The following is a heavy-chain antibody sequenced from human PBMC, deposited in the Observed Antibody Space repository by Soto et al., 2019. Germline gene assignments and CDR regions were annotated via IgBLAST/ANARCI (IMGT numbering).Heavy chain of an antibody. D-gene: IGHD2-21*02. V-gene: IGHV1-46*01. CDR2: VNPSGGHT. CDR1: GDTFTDYY. CDR3: ARGGHVVVVTAALDY. Sequence: QVQLMQSGAEVKKPGASVKVSCKASGDTFTDYYIHWVRQAPGQGLEWMGTVNPSGGHTTYAQHFLVRVTMTRDTPTSTLYMELTSLPSDDTAIYYCARGGHVVVVTAALDYWGQGTLVTVSS. J-gene: IGHJ4*02.